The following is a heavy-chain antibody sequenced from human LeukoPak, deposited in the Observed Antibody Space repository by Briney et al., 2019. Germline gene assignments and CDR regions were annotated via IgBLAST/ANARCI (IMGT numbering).Heavy chain of an antibody. D-gene: IGHD6-6*01. CDR1: GDSISSSSYY. J-gene: IGHJ4*02. CDR3: ASGYSSSSFDY. CDR2: IYYTEST. V-gene: IGHV4-39*01. Sequence: SETLSLTCTVSGDSISSSSYYWGWIRQPPGKGPEWVASIYYTESTHYNPSLKSRVTISVDTSRNQFSLRLNSVTAADTAVYYCASGYSSSSFDYWGQGSLVTVSS.